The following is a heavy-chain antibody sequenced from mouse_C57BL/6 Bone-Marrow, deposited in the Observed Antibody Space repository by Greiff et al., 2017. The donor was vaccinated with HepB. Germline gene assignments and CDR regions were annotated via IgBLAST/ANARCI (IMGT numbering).Heavy chain of an antibody. V-gene: IGHV5-17*01. CDR2: ISSGSSTI. J-gene: IGHJ1*03. Sequence: EVKLVESGGGLVKPGGSLKLSCAASGFTFSDYGMHWVRQAPEKGLEWVAYISSGSSTIYYADTVKGRFTISRDNAKNPLFLQMTSLRSEDTSMYYCARGTGGYFDVWGTGTTVTVSS. CDR1: GFTFSDYG. CDR3: ARGTGGYFDV. D-gene: IGHD3-1*01.